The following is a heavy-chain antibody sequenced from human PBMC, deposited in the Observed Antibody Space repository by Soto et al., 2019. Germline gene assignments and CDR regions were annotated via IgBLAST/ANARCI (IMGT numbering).Heavy chain of an antibody. Sequence: PSETLSLTCTVSGGSIRSGDFYWSWIRQHPGKGLEWIGYIYYNGTTYYNPSLKSRVSISVDTSENRFSLKLSSMTAADTAVYYCAREDWADKAKFDTWGQGTLVTVSS. CDR2: IYYNGTT. J-gene: IGHJ5*02. V-gene: IGHV4-31*03. CDR1: GGSIRSGDFY. D-gene: IGHD2-21*01. CDR3: AREDWADKAKFDT.